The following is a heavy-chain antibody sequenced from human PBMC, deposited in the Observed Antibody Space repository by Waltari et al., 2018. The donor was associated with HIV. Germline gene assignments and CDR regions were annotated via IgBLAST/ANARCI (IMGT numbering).Heavy chain of an antibody. D-gene: IGHD2-15*01. Sequence: QVHLVESGGGVVQPGRSLRLSCAASGFTFSNYGMHWVRPAPGEGLEWVALIWGDGSNKFYADSVKGRFIISRDNSKNTLYLQINSLRADDTAVYYCTRDKQTTGATLDYWGQGTLVTVSS. CDR2: IWGDGSNK. J-gene: IGHJ4*02. CDR3: TRDKQTTGATLDY. CDR1: GFTFSNYG. V-gene: IGHV3-33*01.